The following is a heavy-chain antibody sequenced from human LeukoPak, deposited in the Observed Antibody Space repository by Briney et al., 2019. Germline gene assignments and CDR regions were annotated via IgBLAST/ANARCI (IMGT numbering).Heavy chain of an antibody. D-gene: IGHD3-22*01. V-gene: IGHV1-8*01. Sequence: GASVKVSCKASGYTFTSYDINWVRQATGQGLEWTGWMNPNSGNTGYAQKFQGRVTMTRNTSIGTAYMELSSLRSEDTAVYYCARGVTYYYDKIPDYWGQGTLVTVSS. CDR3: ARGVTYYYDKIPDY. J-gene: IGHJ4*02. CDR2: MNPNSGNT. CDR1: GYTFTSYD.